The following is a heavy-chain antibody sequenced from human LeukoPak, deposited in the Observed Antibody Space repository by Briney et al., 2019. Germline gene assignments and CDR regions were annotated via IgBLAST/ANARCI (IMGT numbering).Heavy chain of an antibody. Sequence: PSQTLSLTCTVSGGSISSGSYYWSWIREPAGKGLEWIGRIYTSGSTNYNPSLKSRVTISVDTSKNQFSLKLSSVTAADTAVYYCARTGGGVRRMRYYFDYWGQGTLVTVSS. CDR2: IYTSGST. CDR3: ARTGGGVRRMRYYFDY. CDR1: GGSISSGSYY. J-gene: IGHJ4*02. D-gene: IGHD3-16*01. V-gene: IGHV4-61*02.